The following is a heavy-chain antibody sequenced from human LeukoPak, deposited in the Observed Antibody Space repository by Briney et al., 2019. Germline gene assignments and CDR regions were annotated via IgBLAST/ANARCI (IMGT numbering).Heavy chain of an antibody. D-gene: IGHD2-2*02. CDR2: IYHSGST. V-gene: IGHV4-30-2*01. CDR3: ARATPKRDTVVVPAAILPPIFDY. J-gene: IGHJ4*02. CDR1: GGSISSGGYY. Sequence: PSETLSLTCTVSGGSISSGGYYWSWIRQPPGKGLEWIGYIYHSGSTYYNPSLKSRVTISVDRSKNQFSLKLSSVTAADTAVYYCARATPKRDTVVVPAAILPPIFDYWGQGTLVTVSS.